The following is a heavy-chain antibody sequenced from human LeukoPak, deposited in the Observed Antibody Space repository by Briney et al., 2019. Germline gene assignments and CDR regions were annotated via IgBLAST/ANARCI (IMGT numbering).Heavy chain of an antibody. CDR1: GYTFTDYH. CDR2: INPNSGDT. CDR3: ARKVYYYDSSGYHYFDY. J-gene: IGHJ4*02. V-gene: IGHV1-2*06. D-gene: IGHD3-22*01. Sequence: ASVKVSCKASGYTFTDYHVHWVRQAPGQGLEWMGRINPNSGDTSYAQNFQGRVTMTRDTSISATYMELSRLRSADTAVYFCARKVYYYDSSGYHYFDYWGQGTLVTVSS.